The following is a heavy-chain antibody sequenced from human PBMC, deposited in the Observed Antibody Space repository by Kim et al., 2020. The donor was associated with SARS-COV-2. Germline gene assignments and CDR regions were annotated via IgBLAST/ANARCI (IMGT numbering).Heavy chain of an antibody. D-gene: IGHD2-15*01. CDR3: ARLRIFAPTPASNDY. V-gene: IGHV3-7*01. CDR1: GFTFSSYW. Sequence: GGSLRLSCAASGFTFSSYWMTWVRQAPGKGLEWVANIKQDESEKYYVDSVKGRFTGSRDNSKNSLYLQMNSLRAEDTAIYYCARLRIFAPTPASNDYWGQGTLVTVSS. J-gene: IGHJ4*02. CDR2: IKQDESEK.